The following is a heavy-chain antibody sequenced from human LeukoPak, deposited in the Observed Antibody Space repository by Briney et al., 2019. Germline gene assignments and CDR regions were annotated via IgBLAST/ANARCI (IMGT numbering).Heavy chain of an antibody. D-gene: IGHD6-19*01. Sequence: GGALRLSCSATGFNFSSYAMHWVRQAPGKGLEYVSPISSNGGSTYYADSVKGRFTISRDNSKNTLYLQMSSLRAEDTAVYYCVRGDRGSGWYRGAFDIWGRGPMVSVSS. V-gene: IGHV3-64D*09. CDR1: GFNFSSYA. CDR3: VRGDRGSGWYRGAFDI. CDR2: ISSNGGST. J-gene: IGHJ3*02.